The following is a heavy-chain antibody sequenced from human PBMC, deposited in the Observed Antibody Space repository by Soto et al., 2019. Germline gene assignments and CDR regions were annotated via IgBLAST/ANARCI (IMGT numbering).Heavy chain of an antibody. J-gene: IGHJ5*02. CDR3: ARALLPTGFDP. CDR1: GYTFTSYY. CDR2: INPSGGST. Sequence: QVQLVQSGAEVKKPGASVKVSCKASGYTFTSYYMHWVRQAPGQGLEWMGIINPSGGSTSYAQKFQGRVTMTRDTSTSTVYIELSSLRSEDTAVYYCARALLPTGFDPWGQGTLVTVSS. V-gene: IGHV1-46*01. D-gene: IGHD2-15*01.